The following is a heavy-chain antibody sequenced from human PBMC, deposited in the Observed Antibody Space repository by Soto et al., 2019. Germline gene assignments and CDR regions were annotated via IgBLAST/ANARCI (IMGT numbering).Heavy chain of an antibody. CDR3: ARARYYYDSSGYYLYYFDY. J-gene: IGHJ4*02. CDR2: INHSGST. CDR1: GGSSSGYY. D-gene: IGHD3-22*01. Sequence: LSLTCAVYGGSSSGYYWSWIRQPPGKGLEWIGEINHSGSTNYNPSLKSRVTISVDTSKNQFSLKLSSVTAADTAVYYCARARYYYDSSGYYLYYFDYWGQGTLVTVSS. V-gene: IGHV4-34*01.